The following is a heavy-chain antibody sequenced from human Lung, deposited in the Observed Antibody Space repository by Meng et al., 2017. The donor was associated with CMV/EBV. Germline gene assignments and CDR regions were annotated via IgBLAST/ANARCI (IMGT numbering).Heavy chain of an antibody. CDR2: INDDGSST. J-gene: IGHJ4*02. D-gene: IGHD3-3*01. V-gene: IGHV3-74*01. Sequence: GGSXRLXCAASGFTFSKSWIHWVRQAPGKGLVWVSSINDDGSSTTYADSVKGRFTVSRDNAKDTLYLQMSSLRAEDTAVYYCATETFHDFGSGYVPFEYWGQGTXVTVSS. CDR1: GFTFSKSW. CDR3: ATETFHDFGSGYVPFEY.